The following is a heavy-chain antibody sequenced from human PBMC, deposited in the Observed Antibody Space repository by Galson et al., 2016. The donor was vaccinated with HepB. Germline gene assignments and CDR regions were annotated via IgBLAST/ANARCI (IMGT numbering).Heavy chain of an antibody. Sequence: SLTFAVSGDSITTSYWSWIRQPPGEGLEWVGFVFHTGSTSYNPSLNRRASISMDTSKKEFSLTLTCMTAADTAVYFCSRHGPHTGRYWFFDVWGRGTLVAVSS. CDR3: SRHGPHTGRYWFFDV. V-gene: IGHV4-59*08. D-gene: IGHD1-14*01. CDR1: GDSITTSY. J-gene: IGHJ2*01. CDR2: VFHTGST.